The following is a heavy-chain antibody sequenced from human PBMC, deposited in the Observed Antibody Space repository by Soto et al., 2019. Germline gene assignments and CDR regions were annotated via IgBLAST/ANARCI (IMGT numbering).Heavy chain of an antibody. Sequence: SVKVSCKASGGTFSSYAISWVRQAPGQGLEWMGGIIPIFGTANYAQKFQGRVTITADESTSTAYMELSSLRSEDTAVYYCARDVPPSPNGYSSSWYVYYYGMDGWGQGTTVTVSS. J-gene: IGHJ6*02. CDR1: GGTFSSYA. D-gene: IGHD6-13*01. V-gene: IGHV1-69*13. CDR3: ARDVPPSPNGYSSSWYVYYYGMDG. CDR2: IIPIFGTA.